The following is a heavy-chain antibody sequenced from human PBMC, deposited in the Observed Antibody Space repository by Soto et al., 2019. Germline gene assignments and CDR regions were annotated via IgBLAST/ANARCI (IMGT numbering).Heavy chain of an antibody. V-gene: IGHV3-48*03. Sequence: EVQLVESGGGLVQPGGSLRLSCAASGFTFSSYEMNWVRQAPGKGLEWVSYISSSGSTIYYADSVKGRFTISRDNAKNSLYLQMNSLRAEDTAVYYCASESVHSSSSEGVWYHYYYGMDVWGQGTTVTVSS. CDR3: ASESVHSSSSEGVWYHYYYGMDV. CDR1: GFTFSSYE. CDR2: ISSSGSTI. D-gene: IGHD6-6*01. J-gene: IGHJ6*02.